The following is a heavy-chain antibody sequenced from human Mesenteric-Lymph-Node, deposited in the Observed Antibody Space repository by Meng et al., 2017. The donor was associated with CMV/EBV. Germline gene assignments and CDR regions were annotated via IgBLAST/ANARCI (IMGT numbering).Heavy chain of an antibody. Sequence: ASVKVSCKTSGYTFSTYYIHWVRQVSGQGLEWMGVINPTGGKTHYAQRFQDRVTMTTDTSTSTVYMELSSLRSEETALYYCTRAGRGVPGDFDYWGQGTLVTDSS. J-gene: IGHJ4*02. CDR1: GYTFSTYY. CDR3: TRAGRGVPGDFDY. V-gene: IGHV1-46*01. CDR2: INPTGGKT. D-gene: IGHD3-10*01.